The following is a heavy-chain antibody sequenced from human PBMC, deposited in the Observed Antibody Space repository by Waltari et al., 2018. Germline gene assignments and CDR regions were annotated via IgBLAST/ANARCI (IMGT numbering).Heavy chain of an antibody. J-gene: IGHJ6*02. Sequence: EVQLVESGGVVVQPGGSLRLSCAASGFTFDDYAMPWVRQAPGKGLEWVSLIIWDGGSTYYADSVKGRFTISRDNSKNSLYLQMNSLRAEDTALYYCAKGFALLKGVGGMDVWGQGTTVTVSS. CDR3: AKGFALLKGVGGMDV. CDR1: GFTFDDYA. CDR2: IIWDGGST. D-gene: IGHD2-15*01. V-gene: IGHV3-43D*03.